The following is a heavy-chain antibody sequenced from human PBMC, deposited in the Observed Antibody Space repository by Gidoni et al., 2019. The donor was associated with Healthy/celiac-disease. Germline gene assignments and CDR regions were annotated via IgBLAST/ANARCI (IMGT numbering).Heavy chain of an antibody. D-gene: IGHD2-15*01. CDR3: ARDRGSGYYYYYGMDV. Sequence: EVQLVESGGGLVKPGGSLRLACAASGFTFSSYSMNWVLQAPGKGLELVASIISSSSYIYYADSVKGRFTISRDNAKNSLYLQMNSLRAEYTAVYYCARDRGSGYYYYYGMDVWGQGTTVTVSS. CDR1: GFTFSSYS. J-gene: IGHJ6*02. V-gene: IGHV3-21*01. CDR2: IISSSSYI.